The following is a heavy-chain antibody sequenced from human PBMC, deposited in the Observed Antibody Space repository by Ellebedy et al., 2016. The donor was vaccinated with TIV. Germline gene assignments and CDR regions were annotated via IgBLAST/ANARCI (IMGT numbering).Heavy chain of an antibody. CDR2: ISYEGSNK. Sequence: GGSLRLXXVVSGFTFSSYPMHWVRQSPGKGLEWLAVISYEGSNKYYADSVKGRFTISRDKFRNTLYLQMHSLRTEDTAVYYCTKDRLTGSGNSDGLDMWGQGTMVTVSS. J-gene: IGHJ3*02. CDR3: TKDRLTGSGNSDGLDM. V-gene: IGHV3-30-3*01. D-gene: IGHD1-26*01. CDR1: GFTFSSYP.